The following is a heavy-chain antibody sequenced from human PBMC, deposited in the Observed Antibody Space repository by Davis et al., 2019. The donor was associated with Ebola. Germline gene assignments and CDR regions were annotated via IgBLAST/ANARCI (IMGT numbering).Heavy chain of an antibody. D-gene: IGHD6-6*01. V-gene: IGHV4-30-2*01. CDR1: GGSISSGGYS. Sequence: LRLSCAVSGGSISSGGYSWSWIRQPPGKGLEWIGCIYHSGSTYYNPSLKSRVTISVDRSKNQFSLKLSSVTAADTAVYYCACRYSSSPLYWGQGTLVTVSS. CDR2: IYHSGST. CDR3: ACRYSSSPLY. J-gene: IGHJ4*02.